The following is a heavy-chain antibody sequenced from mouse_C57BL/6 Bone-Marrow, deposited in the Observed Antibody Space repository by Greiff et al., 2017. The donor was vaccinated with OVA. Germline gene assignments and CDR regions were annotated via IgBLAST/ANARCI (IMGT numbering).Heavy chain of an antibody. CDR1: GYTFTSYG. Sequence: QVQLQQSGAELARPGASVKLSCKASGYTFTSYGISWVKQRTGQGLEWIGEIYPRSGNTYYNEKFKGKATLTADKSSSTAYMELRSLTSEDSAVYFCAREMGDYGGFAYWGQGTLVTVSA. V-gene: IGHV1-81*01. CDR3: AREMGDYGGFAY. D-gene: IGHD2-13*01. J-gene: IGHJ3*01. CDR2: IYPRSGNT.